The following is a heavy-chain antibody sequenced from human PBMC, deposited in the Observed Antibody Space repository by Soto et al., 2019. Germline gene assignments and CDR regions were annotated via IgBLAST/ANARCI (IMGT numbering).Heavy chain of an antibody. CDR2: INRSDGST. CDR3: ARDLTGYPRPNLYFDY. D-gene: IGHD5-12*01. V-gene: IGHV1-46*01. J-gene: IGHJ4*02. CDR1: VDTFTTYG. Sequence: ASVKVSCKASVDTFTTYGISWVRQAPGQGLEWMGIINRSDGSTSYAQKFQGRVTMTRDTSTSTVYMELSSLRSEDTAVYYCARDLTGYPRPNLYFDYWGQGTLVTVSS.